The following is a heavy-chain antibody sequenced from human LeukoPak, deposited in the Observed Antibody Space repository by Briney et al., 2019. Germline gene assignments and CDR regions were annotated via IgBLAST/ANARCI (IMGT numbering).Heavy chain of an antibody. CDR3: AKGMRSGSYFYD. CDR1: GFTFSSYA. CDR2: ISGSGGST. D-gene: IGHD1-26*01. J-gene: IGHJ4*02. V-gene: IGHV3-23*01. Sequence: GGSLRLSCAASGFTFSSYAMSWVRQAPGKGLEWVSAISGSGGSTYYADSVKGRFTISRDNSKNTLYLQMNSLRAEDAAVYYCAKGMRSGSYFYDWGQGTLVTVSS.